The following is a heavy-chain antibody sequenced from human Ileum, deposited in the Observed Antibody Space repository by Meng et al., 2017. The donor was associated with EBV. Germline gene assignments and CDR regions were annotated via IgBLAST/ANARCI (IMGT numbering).Heavy chain of an antibody. CDR3: ARVGDSNNWVIDY. J-gene: IGHJ4*02. CDR2: LNPHSGDA. D-gene: IGHD5-24*01. V-gene: IGHV1-2*06. Sequence: QGQLVQSGAEVKKPGASLKVSCKAYGYSFTGYYMNWVRQAPGQGLEWMGRLNPHSGDAIYAQKFQGRVTMTRDTSISTAYMELSSLRSDDTAIYYCARVGDSNNWVIDYWGQGTLVTVSS. CDR1: GYSFTGYY.